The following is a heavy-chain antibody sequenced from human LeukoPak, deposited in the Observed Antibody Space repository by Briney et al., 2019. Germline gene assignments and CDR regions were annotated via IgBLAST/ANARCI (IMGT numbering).Heavy chain of an antibody. Sequence: GGSLRLSCAASGFTFSTYGMHWVRQAPGKGLEWVSAISGSGGSTYYADSVKGRFTISRDNSKNTLYLQMNSLRAEDTAVYYCAKEDQEGDAFDIWGQGTMVTVSS. CDR2: ISGSGGST. J-gene: IGHJ3*02. D-gene: IGHD2-2*01. CDR1: GFTFSTYG. CDR3: AKEDQEGDAFDI. V-gene: IGHV3-23*01.